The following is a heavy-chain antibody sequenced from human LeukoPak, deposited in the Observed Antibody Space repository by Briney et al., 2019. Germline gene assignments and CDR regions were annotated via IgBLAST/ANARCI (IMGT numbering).Heavy chain of an antibody. Sequence: GGSLRLSCVASGFSFSTYWMTWVRQAPGKGLEWVASIKQDGSEKYYVDSVKGRFTSSRDNAKNSLYLQMNRLRAEDTAVYYCARGYWNFGLWGRGTQVTVSS. CDR2: IKQDGSEK. CDR3: ARGYWNFGL. J-gene: IGHJ2*01. CDR1: GFSFSTYW. V-gene: IGHV3-7*01.